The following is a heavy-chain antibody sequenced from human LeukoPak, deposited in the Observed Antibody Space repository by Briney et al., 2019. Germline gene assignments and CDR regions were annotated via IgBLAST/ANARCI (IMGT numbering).Heavy chain of an antibody. CDR2: ISGSGSTT. V-gene: IGHV3-48*03. D-gene: IGHD3-22*01. CDR3: ARDNSANYYDSSGYHTSGAFDL. J-gene: IGHJ3*01. Sequence: GGSLRLSCAASGFTFRIYEMTWVRQGPGKGLEWVSYISGSGSTTSYADSVKGRFTISRDNAKNSVYLQMNSLRAEDTAVYYCARDNSANYYDSSGYHTSGAFDLWGQGTMVAVSS. CDR1: GFTFRIYE.